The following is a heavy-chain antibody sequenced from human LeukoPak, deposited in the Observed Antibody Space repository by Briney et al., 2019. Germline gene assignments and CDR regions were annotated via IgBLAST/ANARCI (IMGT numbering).Heavy chain of an antibody. CDR3: AVGANYDFWSGYGQANDY. CDR1: GFTFSSYT. J-gene: IGHJ4*02. Sequence: GGSLRLSCAASGFTFSSYTMNWVRQAPGKGLEWISYISSSSGTIYYADSVKGRFTISRDNAKNSLYLQMNSLRAEDTAVYYCAVGANYDFWSGYGQANDYWGQGTLVTVSS. D-gene: IGHD3-3*01. V-gene: IGHV3-48*01. CDR2: ISSSSGTI.